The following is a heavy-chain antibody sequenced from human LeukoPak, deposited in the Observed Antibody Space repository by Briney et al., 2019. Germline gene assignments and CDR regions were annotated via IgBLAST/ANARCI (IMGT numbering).Heavy chain of an antibody. CDR2: INPNSGGK. Sequence: VASVKVSCKASGYTLTGYYMHWVRPAPGQGVEWMGWINPNSGGKNYAQKFQGRVTMTRDTSISTAYMELSRLRSDDTAVYYCARGGWWNRGYFDYWGQGTLVTVSS. J-gene: IGHJ4*02. D-gene: IGHD2-15*01. V-gene: IGHV1-2*02. CDR3: ARGGWWNRGYFDY. CDR1: GYTLTGYY.